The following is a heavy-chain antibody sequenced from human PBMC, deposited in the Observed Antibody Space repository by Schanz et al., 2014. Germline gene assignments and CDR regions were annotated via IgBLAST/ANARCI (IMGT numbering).Heavy chain of an antibody. D-gene: IGHD3-3*01. CDR3: ARFLARYQYYGVDV. J-gene: IGHJ6*02. CDR1: GFTFSDYY. V-gene: IGHV3-11*01. Sequence: QVQLVESGGGVVQPGRSLRLSCAASGFTFSDYYMSWIRQAPGKGLEWVSYISNSGTTIYYADSVKGRFTISRDNAKNSLYLQMNSLSAEDTAVYYCARFLARYQYYGVDVWGQGTTVIVSS. CDR2: ISNSGTTI.